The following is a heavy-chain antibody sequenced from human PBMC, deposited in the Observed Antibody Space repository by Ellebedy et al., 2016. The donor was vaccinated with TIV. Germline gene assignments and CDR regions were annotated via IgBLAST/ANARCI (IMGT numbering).Heavy chain of an antibody. CDR2: INPNKGNT. Sequence: AASVKVSCKASGYTFTTYGVSWVRQAPGQGLEWMGWINPNKGNTIYAQNLQDRLTMTRDTSTNTVSMELSSLRSDDTAVYYCARDRLSGLGGGGVDVWGQGTTVTVSS. V-gene: IGHV1-18*04. CDR1: GYTFTTYG. D-gene: IGHD3-10*01. J-gene: IGHJ6*02. CDR3: ARDRLSGLGGGGVDV.